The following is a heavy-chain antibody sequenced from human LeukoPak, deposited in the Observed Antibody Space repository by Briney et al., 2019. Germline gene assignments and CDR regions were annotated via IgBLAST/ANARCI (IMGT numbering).Heavy chain of an antibody. J-gene: IGHJ4*02. CDR3: ASWSSWYGDEDY. Sequence: QSGGSLRLSCAASGFTFSSYAMHWVRQAPGKGLEWVAVISYDGSNKYYADSVKGRFTISRDNSKNTLYLQMNSLRAEDTAVYYCASWSSWYGDEDYWGQGTLVTVSS. V-gene: IGHV3-30*04. CDR2: ISYDGSNK. D-gene: IGHD6-13*01. CDR1: GFTFSSYA.